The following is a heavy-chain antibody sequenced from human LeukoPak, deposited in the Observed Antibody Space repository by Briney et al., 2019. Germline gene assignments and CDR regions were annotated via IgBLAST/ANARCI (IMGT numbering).Heavy chain of an antibody. J-gene: IGHJ6*02. CDR3: AKSRGSSTSAYAMDV. V-gene: IGHV3-23*01. CDR1: GFTFSSYA. Sequence: GGSLRLSCAASGFTFSSYAMSWVRQAPGKGLDWVSGISGTGGNTYYADSVKGRFTISRDNSKNTLYLQTNTLRAEDTAIYYCAKSRGSSTSAYAMDVWGQGTTVTVSS. D-gene: IGHD2-2*01. CDR2: ISGTGGNT.